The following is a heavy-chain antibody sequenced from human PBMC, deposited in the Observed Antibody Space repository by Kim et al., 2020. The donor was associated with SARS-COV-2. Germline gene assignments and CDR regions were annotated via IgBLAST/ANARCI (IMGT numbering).Heavy chain of an antibody. CDR1: GGSFSGYY. J-gene: IGHJ5*02. CDR3: ARGEYSINILTGYYHFVWFDP. CDR2: INHSGST. Sequence: SETLSLTCAVYGGSFSGYYWSWIRQPPGKGLEWIGEINHSGSTNYNPSLKSRVTISVDTSKNQFSLKLSSVTAADTAVYYCARGEYSINILTGYYHFVWFDPWGQGTLVTVSS. V-gene: IGHV4-34*01. D-gene: IGHD3-9*01.